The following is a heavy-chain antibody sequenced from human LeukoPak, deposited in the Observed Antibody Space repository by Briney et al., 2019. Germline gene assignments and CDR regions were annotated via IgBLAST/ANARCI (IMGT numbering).Heavy chain of an antibody. V-gene: IGHV3-23*01. J-gene: IGHJ4*02. Sequence: PGGSLRLSCAASGFTFSSYGMHWVRQAPGKGLEWVSGITGSGGSTFYADSVKGRFTISRDNSKNTLFLQMESLRAEDTAVYYCAKEERRDSSGYHFDYWGQGTLVTVSS. D-gene: IGHD3-22*01. CDR1: GFTFSSYG. CDR2: ITGSGGST. CDR3: AKEERRDSSGYHFDY.